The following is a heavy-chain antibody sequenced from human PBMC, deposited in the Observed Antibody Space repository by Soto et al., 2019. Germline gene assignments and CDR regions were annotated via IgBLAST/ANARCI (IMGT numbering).Heavy chain of an antibody. CDR2: INPNSGGT. Sequence: GVSVKGSCKSSGYTFTDYYMHWVRQAPGQGLEWMGWINPNSGGTNYAQKFQGWVTMTRDTSIGTAYMELSRLRSDDTAVYYCARGGRSSPVLDVWGQGDTVTASS. CDR1: GYTFTDYY. D-gene: IGHD6-13*01. V-gene: IGHV1-2*04. J-gene: IGHJ6*02. CDR3: ARGGRSSPVLDV.